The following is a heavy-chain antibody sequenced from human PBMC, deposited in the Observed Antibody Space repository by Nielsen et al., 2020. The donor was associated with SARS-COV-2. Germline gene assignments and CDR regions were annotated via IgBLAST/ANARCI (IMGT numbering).Heavy chain of an antibody. V-gene: IGHV3-30-3*01. CDR1: GFTFSSYA. CDR2: ISYDGSNK. Sequence: GESLKISCAASGFTFSSYAMHWVRQAQGKGLEWVAVISYDGSNKYYADSVKGRFTISRDNSKNTLYLQMNSLRAEDTAVYYCAMGDYGDYDAGIDYWGQGTLVTVSS. CDR3: AMGDYGDYDAGIDY. J-gene: IGHJ4*02. D-gene: IGHD4-17*01.